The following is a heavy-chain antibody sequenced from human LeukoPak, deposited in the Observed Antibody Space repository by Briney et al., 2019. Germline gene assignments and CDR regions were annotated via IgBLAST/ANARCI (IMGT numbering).Heavy chain of an antibody. CDR1: GFTVSSNY. J-gene: IGHJ4*02. Sequence: GGSLRLSCAASGFTVSSNYMSWVRQAPGKGLEWVSVIYSGGSTYYADSVKGRFTISRDNSKNTLYLQMNSLRAEDTAVYYCARGGILEWLLSPDYWGQGTLVTVSS. CDR3: ARGGILEWLLSPDY. CDR2: IYSGGST. D-gene: IGHD3-3*01. V-gene: IGHV3-66*01.